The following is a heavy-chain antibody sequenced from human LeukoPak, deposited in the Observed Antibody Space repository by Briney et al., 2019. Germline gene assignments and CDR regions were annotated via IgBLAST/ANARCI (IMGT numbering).Heavy chain of an antibody. Sequence: PGGPLRLSGEAPGFTSSSYARHGVPQAPAKGRKWVAVISYDGSNKYYADSVKGRFTISRDNSKNTLYLQMNSLRAEDTAVYYCAFIGSGSYPDYWGQRTLVTVSS. CDR1: GFTSSSYA. D-gene: IGHD1-26*01. CDR2: ISYDGSNK. CDR3: AFIGSGSYPDY. V-gene: IGHV3-30*03. J-gene: IGHJ4*02.